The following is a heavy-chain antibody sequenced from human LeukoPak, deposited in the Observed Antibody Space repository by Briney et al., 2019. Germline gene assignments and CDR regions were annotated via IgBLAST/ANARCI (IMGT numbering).Heavy chain of an antibody. J-gene: IGHJ4*02. Sequence: PSETLSLTCTVSGGSISSHYWSWIRQPPGKGLEWIGSIYYSGSTYYNPSLKSRVTISVDTSKNQFSLKLSSVTAADTAVYYCARHVHVLLWFGTFDYWGQGTLVTVSS. CDR1: GGSISSHY. CDR3: ARHVHVLLWFGTFDY. D-gene: IGHD3-10*01. V-gene: IGHV4-59*05. CDR2: IYYSGST.